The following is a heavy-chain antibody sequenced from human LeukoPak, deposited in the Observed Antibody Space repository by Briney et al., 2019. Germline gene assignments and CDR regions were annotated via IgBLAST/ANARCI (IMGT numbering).Heavy chain of an antibody. V-gene: IGHV1-46*01. J-gene: IGHJ4*02. Sequence: ASVKVSCKASGYTFTSYYMHWVRQAPGQGLEWMGIINPSGGSTSYTQKFQSRVTMTRDTSTSTVYMELSSLRSEDTTVYYCARDVGQQLLGPHIDYWGQGTLVTVSS. D-gene: IGHD6-13*01. CDR2: INPSGGST. CDR3: ARDVGQQLLGPHIDY. CDR1: GYTFTSYY.